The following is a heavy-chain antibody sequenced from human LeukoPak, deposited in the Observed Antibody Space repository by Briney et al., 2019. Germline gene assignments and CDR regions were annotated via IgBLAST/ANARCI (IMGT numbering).Heavy chain of an antibody. D-gene: IGHD2-15*01. V-gene: IGHV3-23*01. J-gene: IGHJ6*02. Sequence: PGGSLRLSCAASGFTFSSYAMSWVRQAPGKGLEWVSSISGSGGSTYYADSVKGRFTISRDNSNNTLYLQMNSLRAEDTALYYCAKDLVGYSGRGEDYYYYGMDVWGQGTTVTVSS. CDR1: GFTFSSYA. CDR2: ISGSGGST. CDR3: AKDLVGYSGRGEDYYYYGMDV.